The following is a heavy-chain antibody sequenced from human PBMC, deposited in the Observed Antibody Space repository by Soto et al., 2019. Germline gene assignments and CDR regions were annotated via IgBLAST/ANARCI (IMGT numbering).Heavy chain of an antibody. D-gene: IGHD6-13*01. CDR3: ARDQDSSWATGGYYYYYGMDV. J-gene: IGHJ6*02. CDR2: ISYDGSHK. V-gene: IGHV3-30-3*01. CDR1: GFTFSSYA. Sequence: LRLSCAASGFTFSSYAMHWVRQAPGKGLEWVAIISYDGSHKYYADSVKGRFTISRDNSKNTLYLQMNSLRAEDTALYYCARDQDSSWATGGYYYYYGMDVWGPGTSVTVSS.